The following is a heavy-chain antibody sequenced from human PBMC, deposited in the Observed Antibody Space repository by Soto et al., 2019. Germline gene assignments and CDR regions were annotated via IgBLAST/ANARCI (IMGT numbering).Heavy chain of an antibody. J-gene: IGHJ4*02. V-gene: IGHV3-64*01. D-gene: IGHD3-22*01. CDR1: GFTFNSYA. CDR2: ISSNGGST. Sequence: EVQLVESGGGLVQPGGSLRLSCAASGFTFNSYAMHWVRQAPGKGLDYVSAISSNGGSTYYANSVKGRFTISRDNSKNTLYLQMGSLRAEDMAVYYCARDHYYDSSGYYPPHFDYWGQGTLVTVSS. CDR3: ARDHYYDSSGYYPPHFDY.